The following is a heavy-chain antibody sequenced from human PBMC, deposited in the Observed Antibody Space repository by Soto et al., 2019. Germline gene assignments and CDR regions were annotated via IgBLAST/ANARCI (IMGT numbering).Heavy chain of an antibody. CDR3: ARPHSSGWYYFDY. J-gene: IGHJ4*02. Sequence: QVQLVQSGAEEKKPGASVKVSCKASGYTFTSYAMHWVRQAPGQRLEWMGWINAGNGNTKYSQKFQGRVTITRDTSASTADMELSSRRSEDTAVYYCARPHSSGWYYFDYWGQGTLVTVSS. CDR2: INAGNGNT. D-gene: IGHD6-19*01. V-gene: IGHV1-3*05. CDR1: GYTFTSYA.